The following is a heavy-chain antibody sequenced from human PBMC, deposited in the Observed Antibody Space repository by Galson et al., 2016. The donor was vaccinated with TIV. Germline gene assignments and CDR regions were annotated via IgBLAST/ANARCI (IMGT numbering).Heavy chain of an antibody. Sequence: SLRLSCAASGFTFSRYAIHWFRQTPGKGLEWVAVISFDGGNEYYADSVKGRFTVSRDNAKNSLYLQMNSLRAEDTAIYYCARDKFEMAGVYFFGMDLWCQGTTVTVSS. CDR3: ARDKFEMAGVYFFGMDL. J-gene: IGHJ6*02. CDR2: ISFDGGNE. D-gene: IGHD5-24*01. CDR1: GFTFSRYA. V-gene: IGHV3-30-3*01.